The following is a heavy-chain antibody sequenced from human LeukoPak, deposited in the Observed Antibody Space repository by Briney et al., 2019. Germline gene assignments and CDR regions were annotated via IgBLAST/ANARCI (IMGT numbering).Heavy chain of an antibody. CDR1: GFTFSNYW. J-gene: IGHJ4*02. D-gene: IGHD6-13*01. V-gene: IGHV3-23*01. Sequence: GRSLRLSCAASGFTFSNYWMSWARQAPGKGLEWVSAISGSGGSTYYADSVKGRFTISRDNSKNTLYLQMNSLRAEDTAVYYCAKDGGSSWYGDFDYWGQGTLVTVSS. CDR3: AKDGGSSWYGDFDY. CDR2: ISGSGGST.